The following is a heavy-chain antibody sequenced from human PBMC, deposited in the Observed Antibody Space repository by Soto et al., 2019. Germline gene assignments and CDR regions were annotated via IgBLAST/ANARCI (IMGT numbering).Heavy chain of an antibody. J-gene: IGHJ1*01. CDR3: AHSQYYYDSSGYRAFQH. D-gene: IGHD3-22*01. V-gene: IGHV2-5*01. Sequence: GSGPTLVNPTQTLTLTCAFSGFSLSTSGVGVGWIRQPPGKALEWLALIYWNDDKRYSPSLKSRLTITKDTSKNQVVLTMTNMDPVDTATYYCAHSQYYYDSSGYRAFQHWGQGTLVTVSS. CDR2: IYWNDDK. CDR1: GFSLSTSGVG.